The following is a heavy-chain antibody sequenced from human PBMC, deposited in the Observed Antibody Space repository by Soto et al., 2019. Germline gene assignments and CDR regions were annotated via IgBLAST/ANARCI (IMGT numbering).Heavy chain of an antibody. J-gene: IGHJ5*02. D-gene: IGHD2-8*01. Sequence: PXETLSLPCTDSGGSISSYYWSWIRQPAGKGLEWIGRIYTSGSTNYNPSLKSRVTMSVDTSKNQFSLKLSSVTAADTAVYYCARDNPLYSRFDHCGQGTLVTVSS. CDR1: GGSISSYY. CDR3: ARDNPLYSRFDH. CDR2: IYTSGST. V-gene: IGHV4-4*07.